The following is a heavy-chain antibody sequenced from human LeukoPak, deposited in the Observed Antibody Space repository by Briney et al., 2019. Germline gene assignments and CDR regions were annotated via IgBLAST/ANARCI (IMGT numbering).Heavy chain of an antibody. CDR3: ARGFCSGGSCYSAIFDH. D-gene: IGHD2-15*01. CDR1: GGSISGYY. V-gene: IGHV4-59*01. J-gene: IGHJ4*02. CDR2: IYYSGST. Sequence: SETLSLTCTGSGGSISGYYWSWIRQPPGKGLEWIGYIYYSGSTKYNTSLKSRVSISVDTSKNQFSLKLSSVTAADTAVYYCARGFCSGGSCYSAIFDHWGQGTLVTVSS.